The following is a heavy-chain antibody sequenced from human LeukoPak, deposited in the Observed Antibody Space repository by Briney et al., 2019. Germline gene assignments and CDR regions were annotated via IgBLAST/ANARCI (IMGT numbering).Heavy chain of an antibody. CDR2: ISDSGART. J-gene: IGHJ4*02. CDR3: ASDYFLDH. Sequence: GGSLRLSCAASGFTFSSYAMTWVRQAPGKGLEWVSTISDSGARTNYADSAKGRFTISRDNSMNTLYLQMNSLRADDTAVYYCASDYFLDHWGQGPLVTVSS. D-gene: IGHD6-25*01. CDR1: GFTFSSYA. V-gene: IGHV3-23*01.